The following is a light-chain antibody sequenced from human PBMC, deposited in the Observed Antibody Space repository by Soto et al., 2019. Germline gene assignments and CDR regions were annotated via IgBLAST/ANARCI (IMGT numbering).Light chain of an antibody. J-gene: IGKJ2*01. Sequence: EVVLTQSPGTLSLSPGERATLSCRTSQSVNSNFLSWFQQKPGQPPRLLLYGASRRAAGTPDRFSGSGSATDFTLIISRLEPEDSAVYHCQLYGSHMFTFGQGTKLEI. CDR3: QLYGSHMFT. CDR2: GAS. V-gene: IGKV3-20*01. CDR1: QSVNSNF.